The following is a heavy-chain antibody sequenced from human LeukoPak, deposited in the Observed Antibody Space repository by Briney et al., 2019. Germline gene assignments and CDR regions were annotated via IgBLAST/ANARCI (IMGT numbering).Heavy chain of an antibody. CDR3: ARVPPPKNYYDSSVYWDY. V-gene: IGHV3-7*01. D-gene: IGHD3-22*01. Sequence: GGSLRLSCAASGFTFSSYWMSWVRQAPGKGLEWVANIKQDGSEKYYVDSVKGRFTISRDNAKNSLYLQMNSLRAEDTAVYYCARVPPPKNYYDSSVYWDYWGQGTLVTVSS. CDR1: GFTFSSYW. CDR2: IKQDGSEK. J-gene: IGHJ4*02.